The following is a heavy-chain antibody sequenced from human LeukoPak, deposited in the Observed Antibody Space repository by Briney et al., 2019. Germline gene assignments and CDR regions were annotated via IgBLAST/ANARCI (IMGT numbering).Heavy chain of an antibody. J-gene: IGHJ6*02. Sequence: GASVKVSCKASGYTFSSYGFSWVRQAPGQGLEGMGWINAYNGNTNYAQNLQGRVTMTTDTSTSTAYMELRSLRSDDTAVYYCARVGARGVIAIGGMDVWGQGTTVTVSS. CDR1: GYTFSSYG. CDR2: INAYNGNT. CDR3: ARVGARGVIAIGGMDV. V-gene: IGHV1-18*01. D-gene: IGHD3-16*02.